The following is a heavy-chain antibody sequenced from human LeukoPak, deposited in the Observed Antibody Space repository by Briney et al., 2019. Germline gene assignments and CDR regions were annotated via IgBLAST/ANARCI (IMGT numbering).Heavy chain of an antibody. Sequence: GGSLRLSCAASGFTFSSYDMSWFRQGPGKGLEWVSAISGSGGSTYFADSLKGRFTISRDNSKNTVYLQMNSLRAEDTAVYYCAKDRASGTYFDYWGQGALVTVSS. D-gene: IGHD1-26*01. V-gene: IGHV3-23*01. CDR3: AKDRASGTYFDY. CDR1: GFTFSSYD. CDR2: ISGSGGST. J-gene: IGHJ4*02.